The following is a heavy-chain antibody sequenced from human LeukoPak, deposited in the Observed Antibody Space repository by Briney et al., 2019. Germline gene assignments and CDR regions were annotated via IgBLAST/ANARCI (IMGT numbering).Heavy chain of an antibody. CDR2: IRGSGDGP. CDR1: RFTFSSYA. V-gene: IGHV3-23*01. D-gene: IGHD4-17*01. Sequence: QPGGSLRLSCAASRFTFSSYAMTWVRQAPGRGLEWVSSIRGSGDGPSYADSVKGRFTMSRDNSNNMLYLQMNSLRVEDTAVYYCGRDPNGDYVGAFDFWGPGTLVTVSS. J-gene: IGHJ3*01. CDR3: GRDPNGDYVGAFDF.